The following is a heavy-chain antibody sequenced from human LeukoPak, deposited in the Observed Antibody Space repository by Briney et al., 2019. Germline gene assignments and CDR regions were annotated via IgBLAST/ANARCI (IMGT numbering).Heavy chain of an antibody. V-gene: IGHV3-23*01. CDR3: AKEGRSLQTY. CDR1: GFTFSSYA. J-gene: IGHJ4*02. Sequence: GGSLRLPCAASGFTFSSYAMSWVRQAPGKGLEWVSAISGSGGSTYYADSVKGRFTISRDNAKNSLYLQMNSLRVEDTAVYYCAKEGRSLQTYWGQGTLVTVSS. CDR2: ISGSGGST. D-gene: IGHD5-24*01.